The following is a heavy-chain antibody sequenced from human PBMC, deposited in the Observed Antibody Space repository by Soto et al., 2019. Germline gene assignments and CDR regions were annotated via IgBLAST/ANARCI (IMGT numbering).Heavy chain of an antibody. CDR1: GGSISSPNYY. V-gene: IGHV4-39*01. D-gene: IGHD6-19*01. J-gene: IGHJ1*01. CDR3: SLVLSSGGKLLDH. CDR2: LYYTGTT. Sequence: SESLSLTCAVSGGSISSPNYYWGWIRQPPGKGLEWIGSLYYTGTTYYNSSLKSRVTMSVDTSRNQFSLRLSSVTGADAAVYYCSLVLSSGGKLLDHWGQGTLVTVSS.